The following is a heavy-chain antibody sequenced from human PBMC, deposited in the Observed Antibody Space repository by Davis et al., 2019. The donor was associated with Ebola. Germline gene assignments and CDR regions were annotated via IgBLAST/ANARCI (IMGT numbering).Heavy chain of an antibody. CDR2: INHSGST. J-gene: IGHJ6*02. D-gene: IGHD3-10*01. V-gene: IGHV4-34*01. Sequence: PSETLSLTCAVYGGSFSGYYWSWIRQPPGKGLEWIGEINHSGSTNYNPSLKSRVTISVDTSKNQFSLKLSSVTAADTAVYYCARGGVTMVQGVISYYYYYYGMDVWGQGTTVTVSS. CDR3: ARGGVTMVQGVISYYYYYYGMDV. CDR1: GGSFSGYY.